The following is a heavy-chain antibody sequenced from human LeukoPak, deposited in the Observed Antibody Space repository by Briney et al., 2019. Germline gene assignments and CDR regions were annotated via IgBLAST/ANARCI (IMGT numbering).Heavy chain of an antibody. CDR3: AKDFAVYSTSYYDY. CDR1: GSTFRSYA. CDR2: ISGSGGST. Sequence: PGGSLRLSCAASGSTFRSYAVSWVRQAPGKGLEWVSAISGSGGSTYYADSVKGRFTISRDNSKTTLYLQVNSLRAVDTAVYYCAKDFAVYSTSYYDYWGQGTLVIVSS. J-gene: IGHJ4*02. D-gene: IGHD6-13*01. V-gene: IGHV3-23*01.